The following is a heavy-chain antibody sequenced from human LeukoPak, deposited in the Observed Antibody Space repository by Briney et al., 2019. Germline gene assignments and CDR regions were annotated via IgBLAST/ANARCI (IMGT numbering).Heavy chain of an antibody. D-gene: IGHD1-26*01. CDR1: GFTFTTYA. V-gene: IGHV3-30*02. J-gene: IGHJ6*03. Sequence: QTGGSLRLSCVASGFTFTTYAMHWVRQAPGKGLEWVAFIQDDGNTKYYVDSVKGRFTISRDTSKNTLFLQMSSLRAEDTAVYYCAKRGGTYSYYYYMDVWGKGTTVTVSS. CDR2: IQDDGNTK. CDR3: AKRGGTYSYYYYMDV.